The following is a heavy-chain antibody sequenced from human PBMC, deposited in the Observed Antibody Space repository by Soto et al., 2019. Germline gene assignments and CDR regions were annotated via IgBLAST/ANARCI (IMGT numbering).Heavy chain of an antibody. J-gene: IGHJ6*02. V-gene: IGHV3-23*01. D-gene: IGHD6-6*01. CDR3: AKAPPGPYSSLSGYYNYGMDV. CDR2: ISGSGGST. Sequence: GGSLRLSCAASGFTFSSYAMTWVRQAPGKGLEWVSAISGSGGSTYYADSVKGRFTISRDTSKNTLYLQMNGLRAEDTAVYYCAKAPPGPYSSLSGYYNYGMDVWGQGTTVTVSS. CDR1: GFTFSSYA.